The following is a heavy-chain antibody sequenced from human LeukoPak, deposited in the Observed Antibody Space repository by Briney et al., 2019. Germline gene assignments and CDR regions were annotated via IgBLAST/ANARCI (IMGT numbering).Heavy chain of an antibody. D-gene: IGHD3-10*01. V-gene: IGHV4-59*01. J-gene: IGHJ4*02. Sequence: SETLSLTCTVSGGSISSYYWSWIRQPPRKGLEWIGYIYYSGSTNYNPSLKSRVTISVDTSKNQFSLKLSSVTAADTAVYYCARGEYGSGGFDYWGQGTLVTVSS. CDR1: GGSISSYY. CDR3: ARGEYGSGGFDY. CDR2: IYYSGST.